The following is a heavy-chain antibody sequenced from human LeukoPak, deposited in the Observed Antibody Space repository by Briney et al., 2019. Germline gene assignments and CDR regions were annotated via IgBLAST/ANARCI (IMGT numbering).Heavy chain of an antibody. V-gene: IGHV6-1*01. Sequence: SQTLSLTFAISGDSVSSDSAGWNWIRQSPSRGLEWLGKTYYRSKWYTEYALSVKSRVSINPDTSKNQFSLQLNSVTPEDTAVYYCTRTRDYAMDVWGQGTTVTVSS. CDR1: GDSVSSDSAG. CDR3: TRTRDYAMDV. J-gene: IGHJ6*02. CDR2: TYYRSKWYT.